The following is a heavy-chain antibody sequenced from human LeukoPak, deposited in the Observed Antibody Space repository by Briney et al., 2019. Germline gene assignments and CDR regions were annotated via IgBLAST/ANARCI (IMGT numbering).Heavy chain of an antibody. J-gene: IGHJ4*02. Sequence: GGSLRLSCAASGFTFSSYAMSWVRQAPGKGLEWVSGISVSGGSTYYADSVKGRFTISRDNSKNTLYLQMNSLRAEDTAVYYCAKDLSYNYGATKDYWGQGTLVTVSS. CDR3: AKDLSYNYGATKDY. CDR1: GFTFSSYA. D-gene: IGHD1-1*01. CDR2: ISVSGGST. V-gene: IGHV3-23*01.